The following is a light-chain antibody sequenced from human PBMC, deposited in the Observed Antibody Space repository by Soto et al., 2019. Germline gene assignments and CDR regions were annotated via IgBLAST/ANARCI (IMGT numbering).Light chain of an antibody. CDR1: SSDVGGYNY. Sequence: QSVLTQPASVSGSPGQSITISCPGTSSDVGGYNYVSWLQQHPGKVPKLMIYDVSSRPSGVSNRFSGSKSGNTASLTISGLQAEDEADYYCTTYTRSSTHVFGGGTKVTVL. CDR2: DVS. CDR3: TTYTRSSTHV. V-gene: IGLV2-14*01. J-gene: IGLJ1*01.